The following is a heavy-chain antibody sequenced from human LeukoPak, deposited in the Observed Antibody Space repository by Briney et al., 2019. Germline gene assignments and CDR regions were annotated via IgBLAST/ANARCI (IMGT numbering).Heavy chain of an antibody. CDR2: IKQDAIEK. Sequence: GGSLRLSCAASGFTFNYHWMSWVRQAPGKGLEWVANIKQDAIEKRYVDSVKGRFTVSRDNAKNSLYLQMNSLRAEDTAVYYCARARGTCGYFFDYWGQGTLVTVSS. J-gene: IGHJ4*02. D-gene: IGHD2-8*02. CDR1: GFTFNYHW. V-gene: IGHV3-7*01. CDR3: ARARGTCGYFFDY.